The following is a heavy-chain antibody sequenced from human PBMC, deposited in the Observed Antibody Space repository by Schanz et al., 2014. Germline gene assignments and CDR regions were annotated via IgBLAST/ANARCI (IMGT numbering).Heavy chain of an antibody. Sequence: VQLVESGGGLVQPGGSLRLSCAASGFTFRSYAMSWVRQAPGKGLEWVAAILDDGSSEYYADSVKGRFTISRDNSKNTLYLQMNSLRGDDTAIYYCVKGGTNTLDSWGQGTLVTVSS. CDR3: VKGGTNTLDS. CDR1: GFTFRSYA. V-gene: IGHV3-30-3*01. CDR2: ILDDGSSE. J-gene: IGHJ4*02.